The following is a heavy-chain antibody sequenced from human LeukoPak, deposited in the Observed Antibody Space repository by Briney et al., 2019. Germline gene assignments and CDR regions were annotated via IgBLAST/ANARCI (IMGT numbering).Heavy chain of an antibody. CDR1: GFTFSSYW. J-gene: IGHJ4*02. CDR2: INSDGRR. Sequence: GGSLRLSCAASGFTFSSYWMHWVRQAPGKGLVWVSRINSDGRRSYADSVKGRFSISRDSAKNTLYLQMNSLRAEDTAVYYCARRSRGSWGVDYWGQGTLVTVSS. V-gene: IGHV3-74*01. D-gene: IGHD6-13*01. CDR3: ARRSRGSWGVDY.